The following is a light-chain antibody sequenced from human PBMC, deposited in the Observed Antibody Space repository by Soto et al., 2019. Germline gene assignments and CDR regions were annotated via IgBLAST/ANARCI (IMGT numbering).Light chain of an antibody. J-gene: IGLJ2*01. CDR1: SSDVGSYNR. CDR3: SSYSSNNTPV. Sequence: QSALTQPPSVSGSPGQSVTISCTGTSSDVGSYNRVSWYQQPPGTAPKLMIYDVTNRPSGVPDRFSGSKSGNTASLTISGLQAEDEADYYCSSYSSNNTPVFGGGTKLTVL. V-gene: IGLV2-18*02. CDR2: DVT.